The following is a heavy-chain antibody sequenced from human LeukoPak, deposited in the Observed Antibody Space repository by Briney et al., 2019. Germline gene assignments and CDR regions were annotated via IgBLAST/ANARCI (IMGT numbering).Heavy chain of an antibody. J-gene: IGHJ4*02. CDR2: ISYDGSNK. CDR1: GFTFSSYA. CDR3: ARDQQSSSPGIDY. V-gene: IGHV3-30*04. D-gene: IGHD6-6*01. Sequence: GGSLRLSCAAPGFTFSSYAMHWVRQAPGKGLEWVAVISYDGSNKYYADSVKGRFTISRDNSKNTLYLQMNSLRAEDTAVYYCARDQQSSSPGIDYWGQGTLVTVSS.